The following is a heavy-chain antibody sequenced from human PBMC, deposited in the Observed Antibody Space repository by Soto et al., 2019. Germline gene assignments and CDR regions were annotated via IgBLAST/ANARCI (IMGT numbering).Heavy chain of an antibody. D-gene: IGHD3-10*01. V-gene: IGHV4-59*01. CDR2: IYYSGST. CDR3: ASQRGEWFGELREDYFDY. Sequence: SETLSLTCTVSGGSISSYYWSWIRQPPGKGLEWIGYIYYSGSTNYNPSLKSRVTISVDTSKNQFSLKLSSVTAADTAVYYCASQRGEWFGELREDYFDYWGQGTLVTVSS. J-gene: IGHJ4*02. CDR1: GGSISSYY.